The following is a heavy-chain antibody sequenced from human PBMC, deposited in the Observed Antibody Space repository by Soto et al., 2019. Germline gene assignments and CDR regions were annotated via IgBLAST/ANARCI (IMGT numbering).Heavy chain of an antibody. D-gene: IGHD3-22*01. J-gene: IGHJ4*01. V-gene: IGHV3-15*07. CDR2: IKSKTDGGTT. Sequence: GGSLRLSCAASGFTFSNAWINWVRPAPGKGLEWVGRIKSKTDGGTTDLAAPVKGRFAISRDDSKNMVYLQMKSLKNEDTGIYCCITDSYSTMIAFRFDYWGHGTLLTVSS. CDR3: ITDSYSTMIAFRFDY. CDR1: GFTFSNAW.